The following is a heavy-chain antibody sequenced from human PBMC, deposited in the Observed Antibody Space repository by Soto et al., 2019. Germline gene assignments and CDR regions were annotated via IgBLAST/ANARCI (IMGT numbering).Heavy chain of an antibody. CDR3: ARDPGYSSSWYWIDP. D-gene: IGHD6-13*01. V-gene: IGHV4-59*01. CDR2: IYYSGST. CDR1: GGSISSYY. Sequence: SETLSLTCTVSGGSISSYYWSWIRQPPGKGLEWIGYIYYSGSTNYNPSLKSRVTISVDTSKNQFSLKLSSVTAADTAVYYCARDPGYSSSWYWIDPWGQGTLVTVSS. J-gene: IGHJ5*02.